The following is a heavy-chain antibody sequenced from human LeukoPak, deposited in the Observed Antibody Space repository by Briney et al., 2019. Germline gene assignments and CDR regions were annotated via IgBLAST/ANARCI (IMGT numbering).Heavy chain of an antibody. CDR1: GFTFSSYS. CDR3: AREGPLYPAFDI. CDR2: ISSSSSYI. J-gene: IGHJ3*02. Sequence: GGSLRLSCAASGFTFSSYSMNWVRQAPGKGLEWVSSISSSSSYIYYADSVKGRFTISRDNAKNSLYLQMNSLRAEDTALYYCAREGPLYPAFDIWGQGTMVTVSS. V-gene: IGHV3-21*04. D-gene: IGHD2-2*02.